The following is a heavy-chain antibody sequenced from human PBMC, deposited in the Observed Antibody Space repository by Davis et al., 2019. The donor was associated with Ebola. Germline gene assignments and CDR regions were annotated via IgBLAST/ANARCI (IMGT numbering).Heavy chain of an antibody. CDR1: GGSISSGGYY. D-gene: IGHD3-10*01. V-gene: IGHV4-31*11. CDR3: AGSITMVRGVIPRWFDP. J-gene: IGHJ5*02. Sequence: PSETLSLTCAVSGGSISSGGYYWSWIRQHPGKGLEWIGYIYYSGSTYYNPSLKSRVTISVDTSKNQFSLKLSSVTAADTAVYYCAGSITMVRGVIPRWFDPWGQGTLVTVSS. CDR2: IYYSGST.